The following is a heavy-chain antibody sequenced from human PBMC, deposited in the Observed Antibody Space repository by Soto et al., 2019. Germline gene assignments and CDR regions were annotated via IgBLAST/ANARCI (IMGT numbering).Heavy chain of an antibody. CDR1: GDTFSTYS. J-gene: IGHJ3*02. D-gene: IGHD3-22*01. Sequence: SVKVSCKASGDTFSTYSISWVRQAPGQGLEWMGGIIAMFGVAVYAQKFQGRVTITADDPTSTVYMELGSLMSEDTAVYYCARGNRDPQYYSENSDYYDGFGIWGPGTMVTVS. CDR3: ARGNRDPQYYSENSDYYDGFGI. V-gene: IGHV1-69*13. CDR2: IIAMFGVA.